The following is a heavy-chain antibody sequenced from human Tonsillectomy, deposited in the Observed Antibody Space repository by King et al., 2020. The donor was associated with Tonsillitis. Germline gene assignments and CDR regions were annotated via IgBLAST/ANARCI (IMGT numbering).Heavy chain of an antibody. CDR3: ARGRRATFEFDP. CDR1: GGSISSYY. Sequence: VQLQESGPGLVKPSETLSLTCTVSGGSISSYYWSWILQTPGKGLEWIGYIYYSGSTNYNPSLKSRFTIPVDTSKNQFSLKLSSVTAADTAVYYCARGRRATFEFDPWGQGTLVTVSS. D-gene: IGHD3-16*01. CDR2: IYYSGST. J-gene: IGHJ5*02. V-gene: IGHV4-59*08.